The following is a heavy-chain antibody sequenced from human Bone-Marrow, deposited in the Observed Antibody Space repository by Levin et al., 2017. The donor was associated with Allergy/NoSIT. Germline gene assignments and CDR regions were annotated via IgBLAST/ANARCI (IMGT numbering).Heavy chain of an antibody. D-gene: IGHD2-2*01. CDR2: ISYDGSNK. CDR1: GFTFSSYG. J-gene: IGHJ5*02. V-gene: IGHV3-30*18. CDR3: AKVGCSSTSCYGSRSWFDP. Sequence: SCAASGFTFSSYGMHWVRQAPGKGLEWVAVISYDGSNKYYADSVKGRFTISRDNSKNTLYLQMNSLRAEDTAVYYCAKVGCSSTSCYGSRSWFDPWGQGTLVTVSS.